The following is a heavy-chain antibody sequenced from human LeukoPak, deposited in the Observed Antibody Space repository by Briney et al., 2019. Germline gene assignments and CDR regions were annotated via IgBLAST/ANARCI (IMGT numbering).Heavy chain of an antibody. CDR1: GFTFSSFA. D-gene: IGHD1-26*01. Sequence: GGSLRLSCAASGFTFSSFAMHWVRQAPGKGLEYLSAIYSDGSRTYYADSVKGRFTISRDNSKNTLYLQMNSLRAEDTAVYYCARGVGSGSRLRAGDYWGQGTLVTVSS. V-gene: IGHV3-64*04. CDR2: IYSDGSRT. CDR3: ARGVGSGSRLRAGDY. J-gene: IGHJ4*02.